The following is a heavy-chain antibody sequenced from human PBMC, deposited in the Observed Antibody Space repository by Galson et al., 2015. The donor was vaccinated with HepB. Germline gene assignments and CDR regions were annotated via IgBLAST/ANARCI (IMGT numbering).Heavy chain of an antibody. D-gene: IGHD3-10*01. J-gene: IGHJ6*02. Sequence: SLRLSCAASGFTFSSYWMNWVRQAPGKGLEWVAHINQDGRSKYYVDSVKGRFPISRDNAKDSVYLPLDSLRAEDTAVYYCARRISLVRGIITKPDYYYGMAVWGQGTTVTVAS. CDR3: ARRISLVRGIITKPDYYYGMAV. CDR2: INQDGRSK. V-gene: IGHV3-7*03. CDR1: GFTFSSYW.